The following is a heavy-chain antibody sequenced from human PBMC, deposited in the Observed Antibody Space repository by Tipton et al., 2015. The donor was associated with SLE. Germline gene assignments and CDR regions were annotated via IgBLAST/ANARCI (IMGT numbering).Heavy chain of an antibody. CDR1: GGSISSSSYY. J-gene: IGHJ2*01. V-gene: IGHV4-39*07. Sequence: TLSLTCTVSGGSISSSSYYWGWIRQPPGKGLEWIGSIFYSGSTYYNPSLKSRVTISVDTSKNLFCLKLSSVTAADTAVYYCARVLEQQLVVGYHWYFDLWGRGTLVTVSS. D-gene: IGHD6-13*01. CDR2: IFYSGST. CDR3: ARVLEQQLVVGYHWYFDL.